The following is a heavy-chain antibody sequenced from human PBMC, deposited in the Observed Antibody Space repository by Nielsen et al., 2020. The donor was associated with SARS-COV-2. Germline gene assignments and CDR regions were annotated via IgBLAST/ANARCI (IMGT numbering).Heavy chain of an antibody. V-gene: IGHV3-9*01. Sequence: SLKISCAASGFTFSDYYMSWIRQAPGKGLEWVSGISWNSGSIGYADSVKGRFTTSRDNAKNSLYLQMNSLRAEDTALYYCASTMLPDYGGLYYGMDVWGQGTTVTVSS. CDR3: ASTMLPDYGGLYYGMDV. J-gene: IGHJ6*02. CDR2: ISWNSGSI. D-gene: IGHD4-23*01. CDR1: GFTFSDYY.